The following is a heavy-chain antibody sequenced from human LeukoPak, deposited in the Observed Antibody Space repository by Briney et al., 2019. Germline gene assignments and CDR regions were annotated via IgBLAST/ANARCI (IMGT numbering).Heavy chain of an antibody. CDR2: ISSSSSYI. Sequence: PGESLRLSCAASGFTFSSYSMNWVRRAPGKGLEWVSSISSSSSYIYYADSVKGRFTISRDNAKNSLYLQMNSLRAEGTAVYYCARDIVGCSGGSCYGSFDYWGQGTLVTVSS. CDR3: ARDIVGCSGGSCYGSFDY. D-gene: IGHD2-15*01. V-gene: IGHV3-21*01. J-gene: IGHJ4*02. CDR1: GFTFSSYS.